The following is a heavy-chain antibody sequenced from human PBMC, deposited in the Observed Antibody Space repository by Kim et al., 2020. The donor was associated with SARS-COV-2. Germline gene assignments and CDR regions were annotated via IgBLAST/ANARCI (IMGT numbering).Heavy chain of an antibody. V-gene: IGHV3-48*03. D-gene: IGHD3-16*01. Sequence: SVDSVKGQFTMSRDKAKNSLYLQMNSLGTEDTAIYYCAALDSVQVPGGIWGQGTLVTVSS. CDR3: AALDSVQVPGGI. J-gene: IGHJ4*02.